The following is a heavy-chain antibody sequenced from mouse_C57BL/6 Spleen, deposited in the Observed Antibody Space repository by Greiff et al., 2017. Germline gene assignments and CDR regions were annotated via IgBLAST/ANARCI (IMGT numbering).Heavy chain of an antibody. V-gene: IGHV5-17*01. CDR3: ARGGLNYYGSSFPWYFDV. CDR2: ISSGSSTI. J-gene: IGHJ1*03. Sequence: EVKVEESGGGLVKPGGSLKLSCAASGFTFSDYGMHWVRQAPEKGLEWVAYISSGSSTIYYADTVKGRFTISRDNAKNTLFLQMTSLRSEDTAMYYCARGGLNYYGSSFPWYFDVWGTGTTVTVSS. D-gene: IGHD1-1*01. CDR1: GFTFSDYG.